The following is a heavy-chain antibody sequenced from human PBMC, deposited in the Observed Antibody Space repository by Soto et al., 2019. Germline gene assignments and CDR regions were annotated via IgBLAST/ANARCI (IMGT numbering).Heavy chain of an antibody. CDR1: GGSVSSGSYY. J-gene: IGHJ3*02. V-gene: IGHV4-61*01. CDR3: ARVTITMVRGVIYSDAFDI. Sequence: PSETLSLTCTVSGGSVSSGSYYWSWIRQPPGKGLEWIGYIYYSGSTNYNPSLKSRVTISVDTSKNQFSLKLSSVTAADTAVYYCARVTITMVRGVIYSDAFDIWGQGTMVTVSS. D-gene: IGHD3-10*01. CDR2: IYYSGST.